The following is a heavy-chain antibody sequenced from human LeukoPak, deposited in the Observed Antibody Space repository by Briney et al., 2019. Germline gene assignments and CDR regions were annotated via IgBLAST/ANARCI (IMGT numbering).Heavy chain of an antibody. CDR3: AREPGGARGYRYGYGYYYYMDV. D-gene: IGHD5-18*01. CDR1: GGSISRHY. J-gene: IGHJ6*03. CDR2: VYYTGST. V-gene: IGHV4-59*11. Sequence: SETLSLTCTVSGGSISRHYWSWIRQPPGKGLEWIGYVYYTGSTNYNPSLKSRVTISVDTSKNQFSLKLSSVTAADTAVYYCAREPGGARGYRYGYGYYYYMDVWGKGTTVTVSS.